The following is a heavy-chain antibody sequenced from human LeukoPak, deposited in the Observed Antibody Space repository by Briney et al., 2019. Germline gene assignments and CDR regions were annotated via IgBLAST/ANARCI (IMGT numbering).Heavy chain of an antibody. CDR3: ASIATGNYFDY. V-gene: IGHV3-21*01. Sequence: GGSLRLSCAASGFTFSSYSMNWVRQAPGKGLEWVSSISSSSSYIYYADSVKGRFTISRDNAKNSLYLQMNSLRAEDTAVYYCASIATGNYFDYWGRGTLVTVSS. D-gene: IGHD1-14*01. J-gene: IGHJ4*02. CDR2: ISSSSSYI. CDR1: GFTFSSYS.